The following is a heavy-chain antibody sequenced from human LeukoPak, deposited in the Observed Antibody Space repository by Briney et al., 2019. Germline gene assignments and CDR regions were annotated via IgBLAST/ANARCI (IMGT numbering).Heavy chain of an antibody. D-gene: IGHD3-10*01. V-gene: IGHV1-24*01. J-gene: IGHJ5*02. CDR3: ATRGGSDRLT. CDR1: GYTLTELS. Sequence: ASVKVSCKVSGYTLTELSMHWVRQAPGKGLEWMGGFDPEDGETIYAQRFQGRVTMTEDTSTETAYMELSSLRSEDTAVYYCATRGGSDRLTWGQGTLVTVSS. CDR2: FDPEDGET.